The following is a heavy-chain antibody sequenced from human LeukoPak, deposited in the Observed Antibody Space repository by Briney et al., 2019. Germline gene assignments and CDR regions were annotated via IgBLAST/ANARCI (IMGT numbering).Heavy chain of an antibody. CDR1: GGSISSGGYS. CDR3: ARKASSGLDY. CDR2: IYHSGST. D-gene: IGHD3-22*01. J-gene: IGHJ4*02. Sequence: PSQTLSLTCAVSGGSISSGGYSWSGIRQPPGKGLEWIGYIYHSGSTYYNPSLKSRVTISVDRSKNQFSLKLSSVTAADTAVYYCARKASSGLDYWGQGTLVTVSS. V-gene: IGHV4-30-2*01.